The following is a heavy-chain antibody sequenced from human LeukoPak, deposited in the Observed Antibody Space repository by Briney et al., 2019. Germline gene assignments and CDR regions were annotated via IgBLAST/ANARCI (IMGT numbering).Heavy chain of an antibody. CDR1: GDSIRPYY. CDR2: ISYSGNT. V-gene: IGHV4-59*08. Sequence: PSETLSLTCTVSGDSIRPYYWNWIRQSTGKGLEWLGYISYSGNTNYHPSVKSRVTISLDTSKNHFSLRLNSVTAADTAVYYCARRSLIAAEDYWGQGTLVTISS. CDR3: ARRSLIAAEDY. J-gene: IGHJ4*02. D-gene: IGHD6-6*01.